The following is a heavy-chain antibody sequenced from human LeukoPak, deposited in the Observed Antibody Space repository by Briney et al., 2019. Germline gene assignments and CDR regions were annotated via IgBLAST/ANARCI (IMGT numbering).Heavy chain of an antibody. J-gene: IGHJ5*02. CDR1: GFTLSSYW. V-gene: IGHV3-74*01. Sequence: GGSLRLSCAASGFTLSSYWMHWVRQAPGEGLVWVSRINSDGSSTSYADSVKGRFTISRDNAKNTLYLQMNSLRAEDTAVYYCARARLRSNWFDPWGQGTLVTVSS. D-gene: IGHD3-16*01. CDR3: ARARLRSNWFDP. CDR2: INSDGSST.